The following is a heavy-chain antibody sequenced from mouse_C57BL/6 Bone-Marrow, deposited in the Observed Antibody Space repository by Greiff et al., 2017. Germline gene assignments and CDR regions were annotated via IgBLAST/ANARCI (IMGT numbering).Heavy chain of an antibody. V-gene: IGHV5-6*01. CDR3: ARRGLCDLGYFDV. CDR2: ISSGGRYT. CDR1: GFTFSSYG. J-gene: IGHJ1*03. D-gene: IGHD2-10*02. Sequence: EVQLVESGGDLVKPGASLKLSCAASGFTFSSYGMSWVRQTPDKRLEWVATISSGGRYTYYPHKLKGRFTFTRDKAKSTLYLQMSSLKSEDTAMYYGARRGLCDLGYFDVWGTGTTVTVSS.